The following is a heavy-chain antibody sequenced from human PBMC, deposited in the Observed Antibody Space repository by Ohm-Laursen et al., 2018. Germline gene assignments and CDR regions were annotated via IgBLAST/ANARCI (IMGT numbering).Heavy chain of an antibody. D-gene: IGHD3-3*01. CDR1: GVSIGSYY. Sequence: GTLSLTCTVSGVSIGSYYWSWIRQPAGKGLEWIGRIYTSRNTNYNPSLKSRVTMSVDTSKNQFSLKLSSVTAADTAVYYCARIDDPSFEYWGQGTLVTVSS. CDR2: IYTSRNT. CDR3: ARIDDPSFEY. V-gene: IGHV4-4*07. J-gene: IGHJ4*02.